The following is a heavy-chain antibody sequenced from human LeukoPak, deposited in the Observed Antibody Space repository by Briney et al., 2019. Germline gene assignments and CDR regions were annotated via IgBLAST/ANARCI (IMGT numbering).Heavy chain of an antibody. CDR1: GYNFTNYW. CDR3: ARHPWVERAEATGLYFDY. D-gene: IGHD1-26*01. V-gene: IGHV5-10-1*01. J-gene: IGHJ4*02. Sequence: GESLKISCKGSGYNFTNYWITWVRQMPGKGLEWMGKIDPTDSYTNYSPSFQGRVTISVDKSITTAYLQWNSLKASDTAIYYCARHPWVERAEATGLYFDYWGQGALVTVSS. CDR2: IDPTDSYT.